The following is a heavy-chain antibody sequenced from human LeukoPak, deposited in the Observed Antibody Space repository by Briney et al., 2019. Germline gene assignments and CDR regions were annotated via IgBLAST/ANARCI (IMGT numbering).Heavy chain of an antibody. J-gene: IGHJ5*02. V-gene: IGHV5-51*01. D-gene: IGHD2-21*02. CDR2: IYPGDSDT. Sequence: YWSWIRQPPGKGLEWMGIIYPGDSDTRYSPSFQGQVTISADKSISTAYLQWSSLKASDTAMYYCARPGPRFVVVTPWLDNWFDPWGQGTLVTVSS. CDR1: YW. CDR3: ARPGPRFVVVTPWLDNWFDP.